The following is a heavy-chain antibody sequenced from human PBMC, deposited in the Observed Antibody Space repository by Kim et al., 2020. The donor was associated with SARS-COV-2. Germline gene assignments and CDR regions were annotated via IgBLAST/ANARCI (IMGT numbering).Heavy chain of an antibody. V-gene: IGHV1-2*06. CDR1: GYKLTGYS. D-gene: IGHD1-26*01. Sequence: ASVKVSCKASGYKLTGYSMHWVRQAPGQGLEWMGRINPDSGGTKHAQKFKGRVTMTRDTSISTAYMELSSLRSDDTAVYYCARAWSYLHSNFDYWGQGTLVTVSS. CDR2: INPDSGGT. CDR3: ARAWSYLHSNFDY. J-gene: IGHJ4*02.